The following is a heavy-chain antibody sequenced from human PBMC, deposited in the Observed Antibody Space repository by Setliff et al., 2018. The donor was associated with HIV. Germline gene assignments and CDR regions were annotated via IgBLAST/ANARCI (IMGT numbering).Heavy chain of an antibody. J-gene: IGHJ4*02. CDR3: ANFLPDTAAAGPRFDY. CDR1: GGSFSGYY. D-gene: IGHD6-13*01. Sequence: SETLSLTCAVYGGSFSGYYWSWIRQPPGKGLEWIGEINHSGSTNYNPSLKSRVTISVDTSKNQFSLKLSSVTAADTAVYYCANFLPDTAAAGPRFDYWGQGTLVTVSS. CDR2: INHSGST. V-gene: IGHV4-34*01.